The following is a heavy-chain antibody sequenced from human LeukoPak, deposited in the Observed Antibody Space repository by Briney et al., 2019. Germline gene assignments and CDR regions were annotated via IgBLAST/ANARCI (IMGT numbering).Heavy chain of an antibody. Sequence: GGSLRLSCTASGFTFSSYAMHWVRQAPGKGLEWVALISYDGTNKYYADSVKGRLTISRDNSKNTLYLQMNSLRAEDTAVYYCARGPRMGVTYYDYYMDVWGKGTTVTVSS. V-gene: IGHV3-30-3*01. CDR3: ARGPRMGVTYYDYYMDV. CDR1: GFTFSSYA. CDR2: ISYDGTNK. D-gene: IGHD1-26*01. J-gene: IGHJ6*03.